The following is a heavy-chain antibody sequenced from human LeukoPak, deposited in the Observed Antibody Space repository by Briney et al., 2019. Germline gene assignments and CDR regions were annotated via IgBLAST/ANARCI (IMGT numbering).Heavy chain of an antibody. J-gene: IGHJ5*02. Sequence: GGSLRLSCAASGVTFSSYWMHWVRQAPGKGLVWVSRINSDGSSTSYADSVKGRFTISRDNAKNTLYLQMNSLRAEDTAVYYCSSTTPTIYNWFDPWGQGTLVTVSS. CDR3: SSTTPTIYNWFDP. CDR2: INSDGSST. D-gene: IGHD2-2*01. CDR1: GVTFSSYW. V-gene: IGHV3-74*01.